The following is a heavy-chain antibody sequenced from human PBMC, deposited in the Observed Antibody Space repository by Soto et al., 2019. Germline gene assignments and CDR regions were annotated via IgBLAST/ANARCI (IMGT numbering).Heavy chain of an antibody. V-gene: IGHV3-23*01. CDR1: GFIFNAYA. CDR2: IGGGGGNT. J-gene: IGHJ4*02. D-gene: IGHD4-4*01. CDR3: ASVASDYFNSADH. Sequence: EVQLLESGGGLVQPGGSLRLSCAASGFIFNAYAMTWVRQAPGKGQEWVSAIGGGGGNTYYAASVKGRFTISRDNSKDTVDLEMNRLRVDDTAVYFCASVASDYFNSADHWGQGILVTVSS.